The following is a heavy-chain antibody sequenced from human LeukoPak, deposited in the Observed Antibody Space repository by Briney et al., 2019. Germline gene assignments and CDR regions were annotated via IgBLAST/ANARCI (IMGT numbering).Heavy chain of an antibody. Sequence: SETLSLTCTVSGGSMSSYRWSWIRQPPGKGLEWIGYIYNSGSTNYNPSLKSRVTISLDTSKNQFSLKLNSVTAADTAVYYCARDDRGGNLGYWGQGTLVT. CDR1: GGSMSSYR. CDR3: ARDDRGGNLGY. CDR2: IYNSGST. V-gene: IGHV4-59*01. J-gene: IGHJ4*02.